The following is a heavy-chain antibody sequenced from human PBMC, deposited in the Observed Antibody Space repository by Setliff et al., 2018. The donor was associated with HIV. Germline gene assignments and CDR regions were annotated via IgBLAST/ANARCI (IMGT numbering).Heavy chain of an antibody. CDR2: IYHGGST. Sequence: SETLSLTCAVSGGSISSSNWWSWVRQPPGKGLEWIGEIYHGGSTNYNPSLKSRAILSVDTSQNQFSLQLKHVTAADTAIYYCAREQYHFVVDYYYYYGMDVWGQGNTVTVSS. CDR1: GGSISSSNW. D-gene: IGHD2-15*01. CDR3: AREQYHFVVDYYYYYGMDV. J-gene: IGHJ6*02. V-gene: IGHV4-4*02.